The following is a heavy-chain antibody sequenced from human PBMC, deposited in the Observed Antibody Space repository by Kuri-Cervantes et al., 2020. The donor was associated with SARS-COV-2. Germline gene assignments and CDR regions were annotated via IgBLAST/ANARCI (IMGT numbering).Heavy chain of an antibody. CDR1: GFTFSSYS. D-gene: IGHD6-13*01. J-gene: IGHJ3*02. CDR3: ARDRFTGYSSSWDAFDI. CDR2: ISSSSSTI. Sequence: GGSLRLSCAASGFTFSSYSMNWVRQAPGKGLEWVSYISSSSSTIYYADSVKGRFTISRDNAKNSLYLQMNSLRAEDTAVYYCARDRFTGYSSSWDAFDIWGQGTMVTVSS. V-gene: IGHV3-48*01.